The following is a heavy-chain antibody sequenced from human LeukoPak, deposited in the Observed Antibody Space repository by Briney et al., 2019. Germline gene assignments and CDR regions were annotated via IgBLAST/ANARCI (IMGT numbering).Heavy chain of an antibody. CDR3: ARELRSGSSQDGYFDY. Sequence: GGSLRLSCAASAFTFSSYIMNWVRQAPGKGLEWVSSISSGSSYIYYADSVKGRFTISRDNAKNSLYLQMNSLRAEDTAVYYCARELRSGSSQDGYFDYWGQGTLVTVSS. J-gene: IGHJ4*02. V-gene: IGHV3-21*01. CDR1: AFTFSSYI. D-gene: IGHD3-10*01. CDR2: ISSGSSYI.